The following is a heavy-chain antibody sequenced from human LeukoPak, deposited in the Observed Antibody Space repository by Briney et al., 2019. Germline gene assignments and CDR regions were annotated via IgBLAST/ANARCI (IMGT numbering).Heavy chain of an antibody. J-gene: IGHJ6*01. CDR2: INTYSGGA. D-gene: IGHD2-15*01. CDR3: ARDFLGRSNGGSNYFGMGV. CDR1: GYSFTDYF. V-gene: IGHV1-2*04. Sequence: ASVKVSCKSSGYSFTDYFIHWVRQAPGQGPEWMGCINTYSGGAHYAQKFKGWVSLTRDTSSDTTFMELSSLRSDATAIYYCARDFLGRSNGGSNYFGMGVWGQGTTVTVSS.